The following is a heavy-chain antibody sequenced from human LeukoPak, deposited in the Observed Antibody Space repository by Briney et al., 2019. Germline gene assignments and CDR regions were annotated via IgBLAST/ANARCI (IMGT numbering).Heavy chain of an antibody. J-gene: IGHJ4*02. Sequence: SETLSLTCTVSGGSISSYYWSWIRQPPGKGLEWIGYIYYSGSTNYNPSLKSRVTISVDTSKNQFSLKVGSVTAADTAVYYCANVPIAVAGTSEGYWGQGILVTVSS. CDR3: ANVPIAVAGTSEGY. CDR2: IYYSGST. D-gene: IGHD6-19*01. V-gene: IGHV4-59*01. CDR1: GGSISSYY.